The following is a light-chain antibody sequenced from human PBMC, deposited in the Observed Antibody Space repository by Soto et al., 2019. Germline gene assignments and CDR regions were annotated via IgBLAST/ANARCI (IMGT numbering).Light chain of an antibody. CDR3: HQYYTTPRT. CDR1: ETCLDTSNNKDY. V-gene: IGKV4-1*01. CDR2: WAS. Sequence: DIVMTQSPDSLAVSLVERATINFKSGETCLDTSNNKDYLTWYQQKPGQPPNLLIYWASTREFGVPDRFSGSGSGTDFTLTISSLQAEDVAVYYCHQYYTTPRTFGHGTKVDIK. J-gene: IGKJ1*01.